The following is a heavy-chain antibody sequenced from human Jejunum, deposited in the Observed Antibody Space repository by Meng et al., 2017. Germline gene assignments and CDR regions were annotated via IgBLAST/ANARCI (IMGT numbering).Heavy chain of an antibody. CDR2: INSDGSIT. CDR1: GFTFSSYW. CDR3: ARRGPDSSGYHYSH. Sequence: GGSLRLSCVASGFTFSSYWMYWVRQAPGKGLVCVSRINSDGSITTSADSEKGRFTISRDNAKNTLYLQMTSLRAEDTAVYYCARRGPDSSGYHYSHWGQGTLVTVSS. D-gene: IGHD3-22*01. J-gene: IGHJ4*02. V-gene: IGHV3-74*01.